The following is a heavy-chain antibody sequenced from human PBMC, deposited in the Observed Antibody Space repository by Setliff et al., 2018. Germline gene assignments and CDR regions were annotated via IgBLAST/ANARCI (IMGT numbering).Heavy chain of an antibody. J-gene: IGHJ4*02. V-gene: IGHV1-3*01. Sequence: ASVKVSCKASGYSFSSNAFHWVRQAPGQTLEWMGWIHAGSSNTLYSQRFQDRITISRXXXATTVHMELSSLRSDDTAVYYCARMSTSGPHYDYWGQGTLVTVSS. D-gene: IGHD2-8*02. CDR2: IHAGSSNT. CDR1: GYSFSSNA. CDR3: ARMSTSGPHYDY.